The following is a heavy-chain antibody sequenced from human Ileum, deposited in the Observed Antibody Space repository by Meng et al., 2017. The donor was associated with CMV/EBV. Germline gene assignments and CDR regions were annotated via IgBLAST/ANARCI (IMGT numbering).Heavy chain of an antibody. CDR3: ARDRLYCSSTSCYRGDYYYGMDV. J-gene: IGHJ6*02. CDR1: GFTVSSHY. Sequence: GGSLRLSCAASGFTVSSHYMSWVRQAPGKGLEWVSVIYSGGSTYYADSVKGRFTISRDNAKNTLYLQMNSLRAEDTAVYYCARDRLYCSSTSCYRGDYYYGMDVWGQGTTVTVSS. V-gene: IGHV3-53*01. CDR2: IYSGGST. D-gene: IGHD2-2*02.